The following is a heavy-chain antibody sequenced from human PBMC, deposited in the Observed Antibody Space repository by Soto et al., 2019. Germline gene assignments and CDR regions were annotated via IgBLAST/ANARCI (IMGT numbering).Heavy chain of an antibody. CDR1: GGSIRSYY. D-gene: IGHD5-18*01. CDR2: IYYSGTT. CDR3: ARGRGYSYGYPYFDF. J-gene: IGHJ4*02. V-gene: IGHV4-59*01. Sequence: SETLSLTCIVSGGSIRSYYWSWIRQSPGKGLEWIGYIYYSGTTNDNPSLKSRVTISVDTSKNQFSLNLSSVTAADTAVYYCARGRGYSYGYPYFDFWGQGTLVT.